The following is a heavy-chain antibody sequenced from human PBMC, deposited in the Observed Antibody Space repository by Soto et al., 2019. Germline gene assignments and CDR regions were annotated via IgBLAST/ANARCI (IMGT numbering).Heavy chain of an antibody. D-gene: IGHD3-22*01. Sequence: SQTLSLTCTVSGGSISSYYWSWIRQPPGKGLEWIGYIYYSGSTNYNPSLKSRVTISVDTSKNQFSLKLSSVTAADTAVYYCAREHYDSSGYLDYWGQGTLVTVSS. CDR3: AREHYDSSGYLDY. CDR1: GGSISSYY. CDR2: IYYSGST. V-gene: IGHV4-59*01. J-gene: IGHJ4*02.